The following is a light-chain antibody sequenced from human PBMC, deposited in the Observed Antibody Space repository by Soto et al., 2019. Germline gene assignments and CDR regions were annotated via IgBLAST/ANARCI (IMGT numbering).Light chain of an antibody. Sequence: EVVMTQFPATLAVPPGERVTLSCRASQSVDISLAWYQQKPGQAPRLLIYGASTRATDMPGTFSGRGSGTEFTLTISSLRPEDFALYYCQHYVERSPITFGQGTRLEI. V-gene: IGKV3-15*01. CDR2: GAS. CDR3: QHYVERSPIT. J-gene: IGKJ5*01. CDR1: QSVDIS.